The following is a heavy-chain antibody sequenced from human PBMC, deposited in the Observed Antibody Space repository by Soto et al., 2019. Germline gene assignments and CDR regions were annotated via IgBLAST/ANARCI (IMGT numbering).Heavy chain of an antibody. J-gene: IGHJ3*02. Sequence: ASVKVSCMASGYTFTGYYMHWVRQAPGQGLEWMGWINPNSGGTNYAQKFQGWVTMTRGTSISTAYMELSRLRSDDTAVYYCAKDLSVWFGELDAFDIWGQGTMVTVSS. V-gene: IGHV1-2*04. CDR1: GYTFTGYY. D-gene: IGHD3-10*01. CDR2: INPNSGGT. CDR3: AKDLSVWFGELDAFDI.